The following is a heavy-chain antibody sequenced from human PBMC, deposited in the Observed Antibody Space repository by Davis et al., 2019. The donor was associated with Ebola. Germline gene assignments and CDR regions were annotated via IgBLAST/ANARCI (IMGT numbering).Heavy chain of an antibody. D-gene: IGHD2-15*01. V-gene: IGHV3-23*01. CDR1: GFVFSSHA. J-gene: IGHJ4*02. CDR2: ISFGGAAA. Sequence: GESLKISCEASGFVFSSHALSWVRQFPGKGLEWVASISFGGAAANYGGSVKGRFTISRDNSKNTVYLHMESLRGEDTAVYYCAKGGKVTGSLDYWGRGTRVTVSS. CDR3: AKGGKVTGSLDY.